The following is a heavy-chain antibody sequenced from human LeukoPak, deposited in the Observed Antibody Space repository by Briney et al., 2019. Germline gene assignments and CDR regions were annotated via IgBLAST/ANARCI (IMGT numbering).Heavy chain of an antibody. Sequence: GGSLRLSCAASGFIVSGNFMSWVRQAPGKGLEWVSVTYSGGGTYSADSVKGRFTISRDNSKNTLYLQMNSLRAEDTAVYYCATTFGGTYTAFDYWGQGTLVTVSS. CDR2: TYSGGGT. V-gene: IGHV3-66*01. J-gene: IGHJ4*02. CDR3: ATTFGGTYTAFDY. D-gene: IGHD1-26*01. CDR1: GFIVSGNF.